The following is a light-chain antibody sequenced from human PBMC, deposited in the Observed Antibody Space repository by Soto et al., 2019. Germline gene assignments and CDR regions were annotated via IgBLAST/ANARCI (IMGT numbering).Light chain of an antibody. CDR2: DAS. CDR1: QDISNY. V-gene: IGKV1-33*01. Sequence: DIQMTQSPSSLSASVGDRVTITCQASQDISNYLNWYQQKPGKAPKHLFYDASNLETGVPSRFSGSGSGTDFTFTISSLQPEDIATYYCQQYDNLPWTFGQGTKVEIK. CDR3: QQYDNLPWT. J-gene: IGKJ1*01.